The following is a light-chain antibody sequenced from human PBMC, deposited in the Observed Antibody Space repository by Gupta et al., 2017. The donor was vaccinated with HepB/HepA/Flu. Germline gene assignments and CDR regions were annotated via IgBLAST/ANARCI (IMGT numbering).Light chain of an antibody. J-gene: IGKJ4*01. Sequence: EIVMNQSPLSLSVTPGEPASISCRSSQTLLHTNGNNYLKWYLQKPGQSPQLLIYLSSKRASGVPDRFSGSGSGTDFTLKISRVEAEDVGTYYCKQALQSPFTFGRGTKLEI. CDR2: LSS. CDR1: QTLLHTNGNNY. V-gene: IGKV2-28*01. CDR3: KQALQSPFT.